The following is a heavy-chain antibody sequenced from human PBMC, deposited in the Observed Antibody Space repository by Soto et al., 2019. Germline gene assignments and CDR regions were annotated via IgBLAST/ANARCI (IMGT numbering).Heavy chain of an antibody. CDR3: ARSGGENYYDYGMDV. J-gene: IGHJ6*02. Sequence: LKISCKGSGYSFTSYWIGWVRQMPGKGLEWMGIIYPGDSDTRYSPSFQGQVTISADKSLSTAYLQWSSMKASDTAMYYCARSGGENYYDYGMDVSGQGTKVSVCS. CDR1: GYSFTSYW. V-gene: IGHV5-51*01. CDR2: IYPGDSDT. D-gene: IGHD3-10*01.